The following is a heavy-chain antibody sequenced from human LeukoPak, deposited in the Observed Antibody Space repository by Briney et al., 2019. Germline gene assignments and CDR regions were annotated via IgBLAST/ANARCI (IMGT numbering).Heavy chain of an antibody. J-gene: IGHJ4*02. CDR3: AKQVEMATFDY. V-gene: IGHV3-30*18. D-gene: IGHD5-24*01. Sequence: GGSLRLSCEASGFTFSSFGMHWVRQAPGRGLEWVALISYDGTNKYYAGSVKGRFTISRDNSKNTLSLQMNSLKVEDTAVYYCAKQVEMATFDYWGQGTLVTVSS. CDR2: ISYDGTNK. CDR1: GFTFSSFG.